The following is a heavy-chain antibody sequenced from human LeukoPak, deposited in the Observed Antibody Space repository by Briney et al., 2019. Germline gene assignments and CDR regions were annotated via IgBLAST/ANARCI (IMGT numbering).Heavy chain of an antibody. CDR2: INTNTGER. Sequence: ASVKVSFTGSGYTFTINGISWVRQAPGEGLEWVGWINTNTGERTYSKAFPRRCVISSETAVSTAYLQISSLTAEDTAVYYCPRDSYRAYGSGRSIESWFDPWGQGTLLTVSS. CDR3: PRDSYRAYGSGRSIESWFDP. CDR1: GYTFTING. D-gene: IGHD3-10*01. V-gene: IGHV7-4-1*02. J-gene: IGHJ5*02.